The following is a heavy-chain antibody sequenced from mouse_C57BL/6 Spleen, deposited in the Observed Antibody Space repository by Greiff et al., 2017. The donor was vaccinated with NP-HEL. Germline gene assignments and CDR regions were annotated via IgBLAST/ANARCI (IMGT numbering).Heavy chain of an antibody. J-gene: IGHJ1*03. D-gene: IGHD4-1*02. CDR1: GFTFSDYG. V-gene: IGHV5-17*01. Sequence: DVMLVESGGGLVKPGGSLKLSCAASGFTFSDYGMHWVRQAPEKGLEWVAYISSGSSTIYYADTVKGRFTISRDNAKNTLFLQMTSLRSEDTAMYYCATNWDWYFDVWGTGTTVTVSS. CDR2: ISSGSSTI. CDR3: ATNWDWYFDV.